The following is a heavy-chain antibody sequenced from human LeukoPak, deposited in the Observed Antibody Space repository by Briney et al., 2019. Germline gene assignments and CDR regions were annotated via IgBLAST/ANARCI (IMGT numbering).Heavy chain of an antibody. Sequence: SETLSLTCTVSGYSISSGYYWGWIRQSPGKGLEWVSTIYHSGSTMYIPSLRSRVSISVDTSKNQFSLKLTSVTAADTAVYYCARDWSLDGYNRFDLWGQGALVTVSS. CDR3: ARDWSLDGYNRFDL. V-gene: IGHV4-38-2*02. CDR2: IYHSGST. D-gene: IGHD5-24*01. J-gene: IGHJ5*02. CDR1: GYSISSGYY.